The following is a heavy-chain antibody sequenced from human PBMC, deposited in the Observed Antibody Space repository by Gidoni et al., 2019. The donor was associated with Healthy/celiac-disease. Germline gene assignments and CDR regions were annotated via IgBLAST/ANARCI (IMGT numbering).Heavy chain of an antibody. D-gene: IGHD5-12*01. V-gene: IGHV3-11*01. CDR3: ARVMSRDGYIPAD. CDR1: GSTFSDYY. CDR2: ISSSGSTI. J-gene: IGHJ4*02. Sequence: QVQLVASGGGLVKPGGSVVLSCAASGSTFSDYYMSWIRQAPGKGLEWVSYISSSGSTIYYADSVKGRFTISRDNAKNSLYLQMNSLRAEDTAVYYCARVMSRDGYIPADWGQGTRVTVSS.